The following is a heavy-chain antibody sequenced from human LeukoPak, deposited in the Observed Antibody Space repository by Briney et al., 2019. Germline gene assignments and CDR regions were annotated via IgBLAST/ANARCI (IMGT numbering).Heavy chain of an antibody. CDR2: INHSGST. V-gene: IGHV4-34*01. CDR3: ARDVVRLRGAPSPFDY. J-gene: IGHJ4*02. Sequence: WIRQPPGKGLGWIGEINHSGSTNYTPSLKSRVTISVDTSKNQFSLKLSCVTAADTAVYYCARDVVRLRGAPSPFDYWGQGTLVTVSS. D-gene: IGHD3-10*01.